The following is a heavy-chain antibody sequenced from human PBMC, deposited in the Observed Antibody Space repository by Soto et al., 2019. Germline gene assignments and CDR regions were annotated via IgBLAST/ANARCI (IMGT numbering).Heavy chain of an antibody. Sequence: QVQLVQSGAEVKKPGSSVKVSCKASGGTFDSYAVSWVRQAPGQGLEWMGGIIPMYGTTRYAQKFQGRVTITADESTSTAYMELGSLRYEDTAVYYCAGGKEQWLPGWHFDLWGRGTLVTVSS. CDR1: GGTFDSYA. CDR3: AGGKEQWLPGWHFDL. CDR2: IIPMYGTT. D-gene: IGHD6-19*01. J-gene: IGHJ2*01. V-gene: IGHV1-69*01.